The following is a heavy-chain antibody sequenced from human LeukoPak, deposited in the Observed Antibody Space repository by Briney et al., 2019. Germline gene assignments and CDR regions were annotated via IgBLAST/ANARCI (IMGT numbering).Heavy chain of an antibody. J-gene: IGHJ4*02. Sequence: GESLKISCRGSGYSFTNYWIGWVRQMPGKGLEWMGIIYPGDSDTRYSPSFQGQVTISADKSINTAYLQWGSLKASDTAMYYCARLRDGCKDFWGQGTLVTVSS. CDR1: GYSFTNYW. CDR2: IYPGDSDT. CDR3: ARLRDGCKDF. V-gene: IGHV5-51*01. D-gene: IGHD5-24*01.